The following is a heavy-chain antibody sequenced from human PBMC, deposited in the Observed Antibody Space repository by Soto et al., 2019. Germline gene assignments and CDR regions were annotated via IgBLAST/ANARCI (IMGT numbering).Heavy chain of an antibody. CDR1: EFTFSNAW. CDR3: TTESEKIVVVPAFDY. D-gene: IGHD2-2*01. CDR2: IKSKTDGGTT. V-gene: IGHV3-15*01. J-gene: IGHJ4*02. Sequence: GGSLRHSYAASEFTFSNAWMSWVRQAPGKGLEWVGRIKSKTDGGTTDYAAPVKGRFTISRDDSKNTLYLQMNSLKTEDTAVYYCTTESEKIVVVPAFDYWGQGTLVTVSS.